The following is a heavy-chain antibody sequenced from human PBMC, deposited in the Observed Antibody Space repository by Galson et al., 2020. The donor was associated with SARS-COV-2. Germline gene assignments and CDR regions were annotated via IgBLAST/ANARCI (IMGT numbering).Heavy chain of an antibody. J-gene: IGHJ4*02. CDR3: TRMVGGYSSGWSFDY. V-gene: IGHV2-70*11. D-gene: IGHD6-19*01. CDR2: IDWDDHK. Sequence: SGPTLVKPTQTLTLTCTFPGLSLSTSGMYVGWIRQAPGKALEWLARIDWDDHKYYSTSLKTRPTISKDTSKKQVVLTMTNMDPLDTATYFCTRMVGGYSSGWSFDYWGQGTLVTVSS. CDR1: GLSLSTSGMY.